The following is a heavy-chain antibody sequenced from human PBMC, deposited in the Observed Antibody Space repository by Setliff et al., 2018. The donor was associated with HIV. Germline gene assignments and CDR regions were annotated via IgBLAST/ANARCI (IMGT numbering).Heavy chain of an antibody. CDR2: IYNSGTT. Sequence: PSETLSLTCTISGGSFSSYYRSWIRQPAGRGLEWIGRIYNSGTTNYNPSLKGRVTMSVDTSKNQFSLKLTSVTAADTAVYYCARDRHSSGLGSCGPWGPGILVTVSS. J-gene: IGHJ5*02. V-gene: IGHV4-4*07. CDR1: GGSFSSYY. CDR3: ARDRHSSGLGSCGP. D-gene: IGHD3-10*01.